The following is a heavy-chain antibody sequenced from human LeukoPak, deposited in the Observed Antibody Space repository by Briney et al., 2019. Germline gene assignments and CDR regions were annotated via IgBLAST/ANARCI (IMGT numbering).Heavy chain of an antibody. D-gene: IGHD2-21*01. CDR1: GFTVSSNY. J-gene: IGHJ4*02. CDR3: AKANLGHSDEHYFDY. CDR2: LYSGGET. Sequence: GGSLRLSCAASGFTVSSNYMSWVRQAPGMGLECVSVLYSGGETYYADSVKGRFTISRDNSKNTLYLQMNSLRAEDTAVYYCAKANLGHSDEHYFDYWGQGTLVTVSS. V-gene: IGHV3-66*01.